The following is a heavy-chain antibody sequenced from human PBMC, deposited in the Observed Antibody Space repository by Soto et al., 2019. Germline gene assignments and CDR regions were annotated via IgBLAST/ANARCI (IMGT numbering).Heavy chain of an antibody. CDR3: AKDQGIAASHGID. CDR2: ISSDGSDK. CDR1: GFTFNNYG. J-gene: IGHJ3*01. Sequence: QVQLVESGGGVVQPGTSLRLSCAASGFTFNNYGMHWVRQAPGTGLECVAAISSDGSDKYYADSVKGRLTISRDNSKNTLYLQMHSLRAEDTAVYYCAKDQGIAASHGIDWGQGTMFTVSS. D-gene: IGHD6-13*01. V-gene: IGHV3-30*18.